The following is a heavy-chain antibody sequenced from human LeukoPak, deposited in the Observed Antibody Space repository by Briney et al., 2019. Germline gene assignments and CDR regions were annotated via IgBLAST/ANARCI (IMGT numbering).Heavy chain of an antibody. Sequence: GGSLRLSCAASGFTFSSYEMNWVRQAPGKGLEWVSYISSSGSTIYYADSLKGRFTISRDNAKNSLYLQMNSLRAEDTAVYYCGGGWYAGTIGYWGQGTLVTVSS. CDR3: GGGWYAGTIGY. CDR1: GFTFSSYE. CDR2: ISSSGSTI. J-gene: IGHJ4*02. V-gene: IGHV3-48*03. D-gene: IGHD6-19*01.